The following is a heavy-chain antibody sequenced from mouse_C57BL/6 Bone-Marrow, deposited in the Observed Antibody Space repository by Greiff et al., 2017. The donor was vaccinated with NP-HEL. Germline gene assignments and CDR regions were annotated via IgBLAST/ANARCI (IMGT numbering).Heavy chain of an antibody. CDR1: GFTFSSYA. D-gene: IGHD1-1*01. V-gene: IGHV5-4*01. CDR3: ARERIYYYGSKSYYYAMDY. J-gene: IGHJ4*01. Sequence: EVKLMESGGGLVKPGGSLKLSCAASGFTFSSYAMSWVRQTPEKRLEWVATISDGGSYTYYPANVKGRFTISRDNAKNNLYLQMSHLKSEDTAMYYCARERIYYYGSKSYYYAMDYWGQGTSVTVSS. CDR2: ISDGGSYT.